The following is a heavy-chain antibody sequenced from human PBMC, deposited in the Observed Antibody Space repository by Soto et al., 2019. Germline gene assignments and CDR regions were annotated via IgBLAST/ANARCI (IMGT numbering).Heavy chain of an antibody. CDR2: ISAYNGNT. D-gene: IGHD3-16*02. V-gene: IGHV1-18*01. CDR1: GYTFTSYG. CDR3: ARECQITLGGVIVVNWFDP. Sequence: QVQLVQSGAEVKKPGASVKVSCKASGYTFTSYGISWVRQAPGQGLEWMGWISAYNGNTNYAQKLQGRVTMTTDTSTSTAYMELRSLRSDDTAVYYCARECQITLGGVIVVNWFDPWGQGTLVTVSS. J-gene: IGHJ5*02.